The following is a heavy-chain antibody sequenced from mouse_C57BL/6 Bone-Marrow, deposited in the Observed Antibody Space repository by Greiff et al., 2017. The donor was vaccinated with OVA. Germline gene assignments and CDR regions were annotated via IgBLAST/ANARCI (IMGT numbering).Heavy chain of an antibody. Sequence: QVQLQQPGAELVKPGASVKLSCKASGYTFTSYWMHWVKQRTGQGLEWIGMIHPNSGSTNYNEKFKSKATLTVDKSSSTAYMQLSSLTSEDSAVYYCASYYGSSYLYYWGQGTTLTVSS. D-gene: IGHD1-1*01. J-gene: IGHJ2*01. CDR2: IHPNSGST. V-gene: IGHV1-64*01. CDR1: GYTFTSYW. CDR3: ASYYGSSYLYY.